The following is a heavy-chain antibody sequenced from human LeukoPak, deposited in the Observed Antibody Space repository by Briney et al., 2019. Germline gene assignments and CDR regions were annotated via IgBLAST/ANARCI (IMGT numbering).Heavy chain of an antibody. J-gene: IGHJ3*02. Sequence: SVKVSCKASGYTFTSYDINWVRQATGQGLEWMGWMNPNSGNTGYAQKFQGRVTMTRNTSISTAYMELSSLRSEDTAVYYCARGKLLAVAGAGNAFDIWGQGTMVTVSS. CDR3: ARGKLLAVAGAGNAFDI. D-gene: IGHD6-19*01. V-gene: IGHV1-8*01. CDR1: GYTFTSYD. CDR2: MNPNSGNT.